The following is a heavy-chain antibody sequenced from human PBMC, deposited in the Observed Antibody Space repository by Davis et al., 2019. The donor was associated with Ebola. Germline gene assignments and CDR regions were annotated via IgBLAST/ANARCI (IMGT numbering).Heavy chain of an antibody. CDR1: VGTFSSYA. CDR2: IIPIFGTA. V-gene: IGHV1-69*13. D-gene: IGHD7-27*01. J-gene: IGHJ4*02. Sequence: SVKVSCKASVGTFSSYAISWVRQAPGQGLEWMGGIIPIFGTANYAQKFQGRVTITADESTSTAYMELRSLRSDDTAVYYCARGEELGRCPLDYWGQGTLVTVSS. CDR3: ARGEELGRCPLDY.